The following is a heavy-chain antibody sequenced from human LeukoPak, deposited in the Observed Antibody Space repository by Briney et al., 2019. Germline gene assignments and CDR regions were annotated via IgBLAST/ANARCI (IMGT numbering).Heavy chain of an antibody. Sequence: GASVKVSCKASGYTFTSYSISWVRQAPGQGLEWMGWISAYNGNTNYAQKLQGRVTMTTDTSTSTAYMELRSLRSDDTAVYYCARDRWELPSSPDYYYYGMDVWGQGTTVTVSS. V-gene: IGHV1-18*01. CDR3: ARDRWELPSSPDYYYYGMDV. D-gene: IGHD1-26*01. J-gene: IGHJ6*02. CDR1: GYTFTSYS. CDR2: ISAYNGNT.